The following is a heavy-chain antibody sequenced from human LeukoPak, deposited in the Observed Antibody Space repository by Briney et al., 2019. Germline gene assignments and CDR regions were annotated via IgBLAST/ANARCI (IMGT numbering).Heavy chain of an antibody. CDR3: ARTLLYYDFWSGYYTRGWFDP. CDR2: INHSEST. CDR1: GGSFSGYY. D-gene: IGHD3-3*01. J-gene: IGHJ5*02. V-gene: IGHV4-34*01. Sequence: SETLSLTCAVYGGSFSGYYWSWIRQPPGKGLEWIGEINHSESTNYNPSLKSRVTISVDTSKNQFSLKLSSVTAADTAVYYCARTLLYYDFWSGYYTRGWFDPWGQGKLLSVCS.